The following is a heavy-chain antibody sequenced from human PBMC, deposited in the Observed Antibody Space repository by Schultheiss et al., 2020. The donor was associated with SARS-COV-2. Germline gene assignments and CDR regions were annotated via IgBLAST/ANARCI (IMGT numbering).Heavy chain of an antibody. J-gene: IGHJ6*02. Sequence: GGSLRLSCAASGFTFSSYAMSWVRQAPGKGLEWVSAISSSGGSTYYADSVKGRFTISRDNSKNTLYLQMNSLRAEDTAVYYCAKDRLGSSSRMDVWGQGTTVTVSS. CDR2: ISSSGGST. D-gene: IGHD2-15*01. V-gene: IGHV3-23*01. CDR1: GFTFSSYA. CDR3: AKDRLGSSSRMDV.